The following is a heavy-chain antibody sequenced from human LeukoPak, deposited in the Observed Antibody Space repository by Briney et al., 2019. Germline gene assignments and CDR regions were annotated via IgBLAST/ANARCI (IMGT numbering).Heavy chain of an antibody. CDR1: GDSISSYY. D-gene: IGHD5-18*01. CDR2: IYASGST. J-gene: IGHJ4*02. CDR3: ARSGPWIHLYLPPDN. V-gene: IGHV4-4*07. Sequence: PSETLSLTCTVSGDSISSYYWSWIRQPAGKGLEWIGHIYASGSTNYNPSLRSRLTMSLDTSKNQFSLKLSSVTAADTAVYFCARSGPWIHLYLPPDNWGQGALVTVSS.